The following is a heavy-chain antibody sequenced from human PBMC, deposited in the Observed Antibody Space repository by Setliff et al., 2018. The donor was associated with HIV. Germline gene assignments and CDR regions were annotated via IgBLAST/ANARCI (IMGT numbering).Heavy chain of an antibody. D-gene: IGHD3-3*01. CDR1: GYTFTSYD. Sequence: ASVKVSCKASGYTFTSYDINWVRQATGQGLEWMGWMNPNSGNTGYAQKFQGRVTITRNTSISTAYMELSSLRSEDTAVYYCARGLRFLEWLSRDNWFDPWGQGTLVTVSS. J-gene: IGHJ5*02. CDR3: ARGLRFLEWLSRDNWFDP. CDR2: MNPNSGNT. V-gene: IGHV1-8*03.